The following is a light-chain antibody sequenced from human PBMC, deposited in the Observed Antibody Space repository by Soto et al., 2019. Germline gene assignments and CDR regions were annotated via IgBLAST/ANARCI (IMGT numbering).Light chain of an antibody. CDR1: SSDVGAYNY. V-gene: IGLV2-14*01. Sequence: QSVLTQPASVSGSPGQSITLSCTGTSSDVGAYNYVSWYQQHPGKAPKLMIYEVSNRPSGVSNRFSGSKSGSTASLTISGLQAEDEADYYCSSYTSSSTYVFGTGTKLTVL. CDR2: EVS. J-gene: IGLJ1*01. CDR3: SSYTSSSTYV.